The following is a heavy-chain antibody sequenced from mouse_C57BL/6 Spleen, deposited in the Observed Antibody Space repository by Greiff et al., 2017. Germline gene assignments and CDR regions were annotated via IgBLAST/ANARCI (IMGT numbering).Heavy chain of an antibody. V-gene: IGHV1-50*01. J-gene: IGHJ4*01. CDR1: GYTFTSYW. D-gene: IGHD1-2*01. Sequence: QVQLQQPGAELVKPGASVKLSCKASGYTFTSYWMQWVKQRPGQGLEWIGEIDPTDSYNNYNQKFKGKATLTVDTSSRTAYMQLSSLTSEDSAVYCGAKSIEYYGFYAMDYWGQGTSVTVAS. CDR3: AKSIEYYGFYAMDY. CDR2: IDPTDSYN.